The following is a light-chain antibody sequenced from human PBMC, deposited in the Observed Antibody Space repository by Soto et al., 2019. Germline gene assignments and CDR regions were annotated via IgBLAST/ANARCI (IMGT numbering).Light chain of an antibody. CDR2: EVS. Sequence: QSVLTQPASVSGSPGQPITISCTGTSRDVGSYNVVSWYQQHPGKAPKLIIYEVSKRPSGVSDRFSGSKSGNTASLTISGLQAEDESDYHGCSRGGTSPTYVFGTGTKLTVL. V-gene: IGLV2-23*02. J-gene: IGLJ1*01. CDR1: SRDVGSYNV. CDR3: CSRGGTSPTYV.